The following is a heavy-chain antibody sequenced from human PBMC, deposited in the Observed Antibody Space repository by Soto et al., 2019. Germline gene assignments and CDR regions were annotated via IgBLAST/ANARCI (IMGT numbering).Heavy chain of an antibody. J-gene: IGHJ4*02. D-gene: IGHD2-15*01. CDR1: GYTFTGYY. CDR3: ARDHYCSGGSCSLRYFDY. Sequence: ASVKVSFKASGYTFTGYYMHWVRQAPGQGLEWMGWINPNSGGTNYAQKFQGWVTMTRDTSISTAYMELSRLRSDDTAVYYCARDHYCSGGSCSLRYFDYWGQGTLVTVSS. V-gene: IGHV1-2*04. CDR2: INPNSGGT.